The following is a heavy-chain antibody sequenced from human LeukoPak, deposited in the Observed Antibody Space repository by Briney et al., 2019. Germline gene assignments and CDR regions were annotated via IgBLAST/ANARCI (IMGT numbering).Heavy chain of an antibody. V-gene: IGHV3-30*02. Sequence: GGSLRLSCVASGFRFSTHGMHWVRQAPGKGLEWVSFVRHEEIDKYYAQSVKGRFTISRDDSRNTQYLQMNNLRSEDTAIYYCATDFNWAWIYWGQGTLVTVSS. CDR1: GFRFSTHG. D-gene: IGHD7-27*01. CDR2: VRHEEIDK. CDR3: ATDFNWAWIY. J-gene: IGHJ4*02.